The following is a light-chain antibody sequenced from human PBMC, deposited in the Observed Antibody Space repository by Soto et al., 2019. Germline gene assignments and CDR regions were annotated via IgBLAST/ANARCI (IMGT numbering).Light chain of an antibody. CDR1: SSDVGSYNL. J-gene: IGLJ1*01. V-gene: IGLV2-23*01. CDR2: EGS. Sequence: QSALTQPASVSGSPGQSITISGTGTSSDVGSYNLVSWYQQHPGKAPKLMIYEGSKRPSGVSNRFSGSKSGNTASLTISGLQAEDEADYYCCSYAGSSTPYVFGPGTKLTVL. CDR3: CSYAGSSTPYV.